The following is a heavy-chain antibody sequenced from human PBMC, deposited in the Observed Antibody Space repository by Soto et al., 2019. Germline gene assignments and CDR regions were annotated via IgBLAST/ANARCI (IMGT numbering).Heavy chain of an antibody. Sequence: PGESLKISCKGSGYSFTSYWIGWVRQMHGKGLEWMGIIYPGDSDTRYSPSFQGQVTISADKSISTAYLQWSSLKASDTAMYYCARQSKRYSYGYELSYWGQGTLVTVSS. V-gene: IGHV5-51*01. D-gene: IGHD5-18*01. J-gene: IGHJ4*02. CDR2: IYPGDSDT. CDR1: GYSFTSYW. CDR3: ARQSKRYSYGYELSY.